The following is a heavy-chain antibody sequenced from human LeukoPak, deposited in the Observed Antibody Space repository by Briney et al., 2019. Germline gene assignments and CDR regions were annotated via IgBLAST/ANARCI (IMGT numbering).Heavy chain of an antibody. D-gene: IGHD5-18*01. CDR2: ISSSGSTI. Sequence: GGSLRLSCAASGFTFSSYEMNWVRQAPGKGLEWVSYISSSGSTIYYADSVNGRFTISRDNAKNSLYLQMNSLRAEDTAVYYCARDLQHSGYSYGPDAFDIWGQGTMVTVSS. V-gene: IGHV3-48*03. CDR1: GFTFSSYE. J-gene: IGHJ3*02. CDR3: ARDLQHSGYSYGPDAFDI.